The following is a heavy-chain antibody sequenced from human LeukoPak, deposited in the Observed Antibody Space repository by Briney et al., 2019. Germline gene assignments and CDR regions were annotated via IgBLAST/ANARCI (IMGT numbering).Heavy chain of an antibody. CDR3: ARSGTDLLHFDY. CDR2: ISSYTGNT. V-gene: IGHV1-18*01. Sequence: ASVKVSCKASGYTFTSYGISWVRQAPGQGLEWMGWISSYTGNTNYAQKLQGRVTMTTDTSTSTAYMELSSLRSEDTAVYYCARSGTDLLHFDYWGQGTLVTVSS. D-gene: IGHD1-1*01. J-gene: IGHJ4*02. CDR1: GYTFTSYG.